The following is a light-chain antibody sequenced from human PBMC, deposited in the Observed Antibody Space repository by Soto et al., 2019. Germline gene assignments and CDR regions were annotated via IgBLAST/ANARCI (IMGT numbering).Light chain of an antibody. V-gene: IGLV2-18*02. CDR3: SSYTSSSTYV. CDR2: DVN. CDR1: SSDVGNSNG. Sequence: SVLRQPASVARSLGQSVAISCTGTSSDVGNSNGVSWYQQPPGTAPKLMIYDVNNRPSGVPDRFSGSKSGNTASLTISGLQAEDEADYYCSSYTSSSTYVFGTGTKVTVL. J-gene: IGLJ1*01.